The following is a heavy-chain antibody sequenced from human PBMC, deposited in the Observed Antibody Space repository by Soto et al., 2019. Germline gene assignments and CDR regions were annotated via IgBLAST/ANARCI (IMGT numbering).Heavy chain of an antibody. V-gene: IGHV1-69*06. J-gene: IGHJ4*02. D-gene: IGHD6-13*01. CDR1: GGTFSSYA. CDR2: IIPIFGTA. CDR3: AREGLGSSWPFEY. Sequence: SVKVSCKASGGTFSSYAISWVRQAPGQGLEWMGGIIPIFGTANYAQKFQGRVTITADKSTSTAYMELSSLRSEDTAVDYCAREGLGSSWPFEYWGKGTRGTV.